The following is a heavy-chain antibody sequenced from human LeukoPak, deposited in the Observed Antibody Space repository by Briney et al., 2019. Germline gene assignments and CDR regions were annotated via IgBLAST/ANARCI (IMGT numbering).Heavy chain of an antibody. D-gene: IGHD2-2*02. J-gene: IGHJ4*02. CDR3: ARGEVVPAAIASPVDY. CDR2: ISSSSSYI. Sequence: GGSLRLSCAASGFTFSGYSMNWVRQAPGKGLEWVSSISSSSSYIYYADSVKGRFTISRDNAKNSMYLQMNSLRAEDTAVYYCARGEVVPAAIASPVDYWGQGTLVTVSS. CDR1: GFTFSGYS. V-gene: IGHV3-21*01.